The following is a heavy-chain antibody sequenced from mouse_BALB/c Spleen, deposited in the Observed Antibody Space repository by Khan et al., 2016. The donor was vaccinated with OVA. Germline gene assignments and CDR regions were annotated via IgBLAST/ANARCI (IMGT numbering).Heavy chain of an antibody. CDR2: INTSNGYT. CDR3: ASDFHYRDSRGSLDY. V-gene: IGHV1-4*01. D-gene: IGHD1-1*01. CDR1: GYTFTSYS. J-gene: IGHJ4*01. Sequence: QVQLQQSGVELARPGASVKMSCKASGYTFTSYSMHWIKQRPGQGLEWIGNINTSNGYTNHNQKFRDKATLNEDKSSSTAYMQLSSLTSEDSAVXSSASDFHYRDSRGSLDYWCQGTSVTVSS.